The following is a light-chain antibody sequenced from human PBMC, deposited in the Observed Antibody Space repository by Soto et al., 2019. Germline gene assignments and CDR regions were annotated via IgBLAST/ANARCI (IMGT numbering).Light chain of an antibody. V-gene: IGLV3-1*01. CDR3: QAWDSSTRVV. J-gene: IGLJ2*01. Sequence: SYELTQPPSVSVSPGQTASITCSGDKSGDKYACWYQQKPGQSPVLVIYQDSKRPSGIPERFSGSNSGNTATLTISGTQAMDEADYFCQAWDSSTRVVFGGGTKLTVL. CDR2: QDS. CDR1: KSGDKY.